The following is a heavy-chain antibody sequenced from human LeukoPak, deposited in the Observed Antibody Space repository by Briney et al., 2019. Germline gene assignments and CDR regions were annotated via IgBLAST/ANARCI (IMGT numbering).Heavy chain of an antibody. D-gene: IGHD3-3*01. CDR3: ARDMGHLRFLEWLLTNTTGGFDY. Sequence: PGGSLRLSCAASGFTFSSYAMHWVRQAPGKGLEWVAVISYDGSNKYYADSVKGRFTISRDNSKNTLYLQMNSLRAEDTAVYYCARDMGHLRFLEWLLTNTTGGFDYWGQGTLVTVPS. CDR1: GFTFSSYA. J-gene: IGHJ4*02. V-gene: IGHV3-30-3*01. CDR2: ISYDGSNK.